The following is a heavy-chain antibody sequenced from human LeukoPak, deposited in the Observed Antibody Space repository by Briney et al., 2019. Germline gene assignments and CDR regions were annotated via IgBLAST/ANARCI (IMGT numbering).Heavy chain of an antibody. J-gene: IGHJ3*02. Sequence: PSETLSLTCTVSGGSISSGGYYWSWIRQPPGKGLEWIGYIYHSGSTYYNPSLKSRVTISVDRSKNQFSLKLSSVTAADTAVYYCASGDCSSTSCYWNHGDAFDIWGQGTMVTVSS. CDR1: GGSISSGGYY. CDR2: IYHSGST. D-gene: IGHD2-2*03. CDR3: ASGDCSSTSCYWNHGDAFDI. V-gene: IGHV4-30-2*01.